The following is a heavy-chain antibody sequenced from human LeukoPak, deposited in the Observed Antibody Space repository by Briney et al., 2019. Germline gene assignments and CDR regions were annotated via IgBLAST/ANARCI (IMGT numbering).Heavy chain of an antibody. V-gene: IGHV4-59*08. Sequence: PSETRSLTCTVSGGSISSYYWSWIRQPPGKGLEWVGYIYYSGSTNYNPSLKSRVTISVDTSKNQFSLKLSSVTAADTAVYYCARHLPPQYYYDSSGYYYGGDWFDPWGQGTLVTVSS. CDR1: GGSISSYY. J-gene: IGHJ5*02. CDR3: ARHLPPQYYYDSSGYYYGGDWFDP. CDR2: IYYSGST. D-gene: IGHD3-22*01.